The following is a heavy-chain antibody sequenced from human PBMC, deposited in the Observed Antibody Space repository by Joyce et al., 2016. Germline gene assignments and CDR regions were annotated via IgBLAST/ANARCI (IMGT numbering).Heavy chain of an antibody. Sequence: EVQLVESGGGLVQPGRSLRLSCTTSGFTFGDYTMTWFRQAPGKGLEWVGFMRRKASGGTKENAASVKGRFTISRDDSKSIAYLQMNSLKTEDTAVYYCSRDSSGWYNPNWFDPWGQGTLVTVSS. D-gene: IGHD6-19*01. J-gene: IGHJ5*02. CDR2: MRRKASGGTK. CDR3: SRDSSGWYNPNWFDP. CDR1: GFTFGDYT. V-gene: IGHV3-49*03.